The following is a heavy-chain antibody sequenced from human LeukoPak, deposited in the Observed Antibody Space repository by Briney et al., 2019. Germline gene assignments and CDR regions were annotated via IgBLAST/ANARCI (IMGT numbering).Heavy chain of an antibody. J-gene: IGHJ4*02. D-gene: IGHD3-22*01. CDR3: ARLRRNSDRSDFFYYYDH. V-gene: IGHV3-21*01. Sequence: GGSLRPSCAASGFTFSDYSMNWVRQAPGKGLEWVASVNTVSSYIYYADSMRGRFTISRDNAKNSLFLQMNSLRAEDTAVYYCARLRRNSDRSDFFYYYDHWGQGTLVTVSS. CDR1: GFTFSDYS. CDR2: VNTVSSYI.